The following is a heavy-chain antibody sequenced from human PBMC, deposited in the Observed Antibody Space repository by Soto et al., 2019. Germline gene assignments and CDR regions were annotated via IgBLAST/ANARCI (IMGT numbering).Heavy chain of an antibody. Sequence: GGSLRLSCAASGFTFSSYWMSWFRQAPGKGLEWVANIKQDGSEKYYVDSVKGRFTISRDNAKNSLYLQMNSLRAEDTAVYYCATDLWTTVVTDAFDIWGQGTMVTVS. CDR3: ATDLWTTVVTDAFDI. J-gene: IGHJ3*02. CDR1: GFTFSSYW. V-gene: IGHV3-7*01. D-gene: IGHD4-17*01. CDR2: IKQDGSEK.